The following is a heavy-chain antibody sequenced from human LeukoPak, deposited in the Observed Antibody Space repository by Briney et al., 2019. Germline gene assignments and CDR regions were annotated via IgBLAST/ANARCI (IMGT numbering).Heavy chain of an antibody. CDR1: GFTFSSYG. J-gene: IGHJ4*02. Sequence: GRSLRLSCAASGFTFSSYGMHWVRQAPGKGLEWVAAISHDGTKIHYAESVKGRFTISRDNSKNMLYLQMNSLRAEDTALYYCAETGPTDFWGQGTLVTVSS. CDR2: ISHDGTKI. V-gene: IGHV3-30*03. CDR3: AETGPTDF. D-gene: IGHD3-9*01.